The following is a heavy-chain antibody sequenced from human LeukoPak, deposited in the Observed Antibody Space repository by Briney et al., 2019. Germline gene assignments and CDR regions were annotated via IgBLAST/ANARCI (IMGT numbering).Heavy chain of an antibody. D-gene: IGHD6-19*01. CDR2: ASYSGST. CDR1: GGYLSNTRYY. CDR3: AKDFSGWFDP. J-gene: IGHJ5*02. Sequence: SETLSLTCTVSGGYLSNTRYYWGWIRQPPGNGLEWIGSASYSGSTYYNPSLESRVIISVDTSKNQFFLRLSSVTAADTAIYYCAKDFSGWFDPWGQGTLVTVSS. V-gene: IGHV4-39*02.